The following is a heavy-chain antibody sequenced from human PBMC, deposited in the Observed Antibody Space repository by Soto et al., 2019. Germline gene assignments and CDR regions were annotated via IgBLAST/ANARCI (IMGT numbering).Heavy chain of an antibody. CDR3: ARLGYCSNTSCPDV. CDR2: ISAYNGNT. CDR1: GYTLTIGG. V-gene: IGHV1-18*01. Sequence: GASGKLSCKVYGYTLTIGGIRWVRQNPGQGLEWMGWISAYNGNTNYAQKLQGRVTMTTDTSTSTDYMELRSLRSDDTAVYYCARLGYCSNTSCPDVWGKGTTVTVSS. J-gene: IGHJ6*04. D-gene: IGHD2-2*01.